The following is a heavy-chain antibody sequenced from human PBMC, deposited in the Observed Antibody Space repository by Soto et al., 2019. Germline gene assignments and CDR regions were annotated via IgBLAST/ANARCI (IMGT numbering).Heavy chain of an antibody. CDR3: AKVIYSSTSYYYSYAMDV. J-gene: IGHJ6*02. CDR2: ISYDGSNK. V-gene: IGHV3-30*18. Sequence: QVQLVESGGGVVRPGRSLRLSCAASGFTFSSYGMHWVRQAPGKGLEWVAVISYDGSNKYYADSVKGRFTISRDNSKNTLYLQMNSLKAEDTAVYFCAKVIYSSTSYYYSYAMDVWGQGTTVIVSS. CDR1: GFTFSSYG. D-gene: IGHD6-13*01.